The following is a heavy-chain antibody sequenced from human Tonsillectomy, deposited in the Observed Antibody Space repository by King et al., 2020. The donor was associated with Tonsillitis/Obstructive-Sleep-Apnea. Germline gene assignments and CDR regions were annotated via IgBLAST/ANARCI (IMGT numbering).Heavy chain of an antibody. CDR2: LYYGGST. D-gene: IGHD2-15*01. CDR3: ASTYCSSGTCYVDF. Sequence: QLQESRPGLVKPSETLSLTCSVSGGSISSSTYYWGWIRQSSGKGLEWIGSLYYGGSTYYSPSLRSRVTISVDTSKNQFSLKLSSVTAADTAVYYCASTYCSSGTCYVDFWGQGTLAT. V-gene: IGHV4-39*01. CDR1: GGSISSSTYY. J-gene: IGHJ4*02.